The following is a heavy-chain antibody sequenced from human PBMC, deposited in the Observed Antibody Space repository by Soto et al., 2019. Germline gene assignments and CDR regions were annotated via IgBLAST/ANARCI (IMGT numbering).Heavy chain of an antibody. J-gene: IGHJ6*03. V-gene: IGHV4-34*01. D-gene: IGHD2-2*01. CDR1: GGSFSGYY. CDR3: ARGYIVVVPAASPIYYMDV. CDR2: INHSGST. Sequence: SETLSLTCAVYGGSFSGYYWSWIRQPPGKGLEWIGEINHSGSTNYNPSLKSRVTISVDTSKNQFSLKLSSVTAADTAVYYCARGYIVVVPAASPIYYMDVWGKGTTVTVSS.